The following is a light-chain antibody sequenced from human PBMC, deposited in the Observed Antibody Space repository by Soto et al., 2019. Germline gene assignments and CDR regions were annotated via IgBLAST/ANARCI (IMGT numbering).Light chain of an antibody. Sequence: QSALTQPPSASGSPGQSVAISCTGTSSDVGGYNYVSWYQQHPGKAPKLMIYEVSERPSGVPDRFSGSKSGNTASLTVSGLQAGDEADYYCSSYAGTKTLVFGGGTKLTVL. CDR2: EVS. J-gene: IGLJ2*01. CDR3: SSYAGTKTLV. V-gene: IGLV2-8*01. CDR1: SSDVGGYNY.